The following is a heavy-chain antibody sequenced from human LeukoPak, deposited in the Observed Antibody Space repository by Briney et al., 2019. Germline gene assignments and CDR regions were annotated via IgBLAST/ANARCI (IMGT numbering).Heavy chain of an antibody. Sequence: GRSLRLSCAASGFTFSSYAMHWVRQAPGKGLEWVAVISYDGSNKYYADSVKGRFTISRDNSKNTLYLQMNSLRAEDTAVYYCARAIITMVRGAYDYWGQGTLVTVSS. CDR1: GFTFSSYA. J-gene: IGHJ4*02. V-gene: IGHV3-30-3*01. CDR3: ARAIITMVRGAYDY. D-gene: IGHD3-10*01. CDR2: ISYDGSNK.